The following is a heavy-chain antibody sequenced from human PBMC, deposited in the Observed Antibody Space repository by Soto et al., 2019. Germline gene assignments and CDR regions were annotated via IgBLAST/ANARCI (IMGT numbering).Heavy chain of an antibody. D-gene: IGHD3-22*01. CDR1: GGYISSGFYY. Sequence: TSETLSLTCPVSGGYISSGFYYWSWIRQHPGKDLEWIGYIYHSGSSHYNPSLKSRVTISVDTSKNQFSLKLTSVTAADTAVYYCARGEGYYYDSSGYPYWGQGTPVTVSS. V-gene: IGHV4-31*03. CDR3: ARGEGYYYDSSGYPY. J-gene: IGHJ4*02. CDR2: IYHSGSS.